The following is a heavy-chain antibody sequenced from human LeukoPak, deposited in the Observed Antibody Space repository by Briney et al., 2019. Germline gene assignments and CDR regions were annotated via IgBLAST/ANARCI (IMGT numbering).Heavy chain of an antibody. Sequence: SVKVSCKASGGTFSSYAISWVRQAPGQGLEWMGRIIPILGIANYAQKFQGRVTITADKSASTAYMELSSLRSEDTAVYYCAAITYGDAFDIWGQGTMVTVSS. CDR3: AAITYGDAFDI. J-gene: IGHJ3*02. D-gene: IGHD3-10*01. CDR1: GGTFSSYA. V-gene: IGHV1-69*04. CDR2: IIPILGIA.